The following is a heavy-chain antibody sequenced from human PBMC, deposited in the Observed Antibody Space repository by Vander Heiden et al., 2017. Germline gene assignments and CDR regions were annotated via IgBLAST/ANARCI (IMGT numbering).Heavy chain of an antibody. CDR3: AILIREGYNEFDY. J-gene: IGHJ4*02. CDR2: IFSTGTT. CDR1: GASISSTYY. Sequence: QLQLPESCPGLVKPPETLSLTCTVSGASISSTYYWGWIRQPPGKGLEWIGSIFSTGTTYYNPSLRSRLSISVDMSKNQFSLRLRSVTAADTALYYCAILIREGYNEFDYWGQGSLVTVSS. V-gene: IGHV4-39*01. D-gene: IGHD3-16*01.